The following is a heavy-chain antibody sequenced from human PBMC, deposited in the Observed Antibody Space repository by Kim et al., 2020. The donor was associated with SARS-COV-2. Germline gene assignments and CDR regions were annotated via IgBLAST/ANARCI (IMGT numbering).Heavy chain of an antibody. J-gene: IGHJ4*02. CDR3: ARDKRPGGYSGYEIWGTSGFDY. CDR2: ISSSSSYI. V-gene: IGHV3-21*01. D-gene: IGHD5-12*01. CDR1: GFTFSSYS. Sequence: GGSLRLSCAASGFTFSSYSMNWVRQAPGKGLEWVSSISSSSSYIYYADSVKGRFTISRDNAKNSLYLQMNSLRAEDTAVYYCARDKRPGGYSGYEIWGTSGFDYWGQGTLVTVSS.